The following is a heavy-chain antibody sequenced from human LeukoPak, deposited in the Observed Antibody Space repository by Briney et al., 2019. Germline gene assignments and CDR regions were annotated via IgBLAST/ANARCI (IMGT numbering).Heavy chain of an antibody. CDR3: AKYGINYYIDN. Sequence: SQTLSLTCAISGDSVSSNSAAWNWTRQSPSRGLEWLGRTYYRSKRYSDYALSVRGRIIINPDTSKSLFSLQLDSVTPDDSVVYYCAKYGINYYIDNCGQGKLVTVSS. CDR1: GDSVSSNSAA. J-gene: IGHJ4*02. V-gene: IGHV6-1*01. D-gene: IGHD6-6*01. CDR2: TYYRSKRYS.